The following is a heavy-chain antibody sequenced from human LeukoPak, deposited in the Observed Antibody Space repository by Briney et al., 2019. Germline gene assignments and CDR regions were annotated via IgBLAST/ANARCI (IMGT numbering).Heavy chain of an antibody. CDR2: ISGSGGST. D-gene: IGHD6-19*01. CDR3: AKDLSSAVADY. CDR1: GFTFSSYA. V-gene: IGHV3-23*01. Sequence: GGSLRLSCAASGFTFSSYAMSWVRQAPGKGLEWVSGISGSGGSTYYADSVKGRFTISRDNSKNTVYLQMNSLRAEDTAVYYCAKDLSSAVADYWGQGTLVTVSS. J-gene: IGHJ4*02.